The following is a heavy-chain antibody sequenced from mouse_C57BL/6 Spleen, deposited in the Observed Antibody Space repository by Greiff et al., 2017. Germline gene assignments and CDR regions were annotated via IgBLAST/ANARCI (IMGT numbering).Heavy chain of an antibody. V-gene: IGHV1-82*01. D-gene: IGHD2-5*01. CDR1: GYAFSSSW. Sequence: VHLVESGPELVKPGASVKISCKASGYAFSSSWMNWVKQRPGKGLEWIGRIYPGDGDTNYNGKFKGKATLTADKSSSTAYMQLSSLTSEDSAVYFCARWGFYSNYGDFDVWGTGTTVTVSS. J-gene: IGHJ1*03. CDR2: IYPGDGDT. CDR3: ARWGFYSNYGDFDV.